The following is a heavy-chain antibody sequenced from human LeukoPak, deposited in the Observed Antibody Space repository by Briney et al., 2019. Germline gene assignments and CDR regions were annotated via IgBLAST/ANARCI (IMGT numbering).Heavy chain of an antibody. D-gene: IGHD2-2*01. Sequence: SETLSLTCTVSGGSISSGTYYWSWIRQPPGKGLEWIGYIHHSGGTYYNPSLKSRVTISVDTSKNQFSLKLSSVTAADTAVYYCALSSTIPHYFDYWGQGTLVTVSS. V-gene: IGHV4-30-2*01. CDR3: ALSSTIPHYFDY. CDR2: IHHSGGT. CDR1: GGSISSGTYY. J-gene: IGHJ4*02.